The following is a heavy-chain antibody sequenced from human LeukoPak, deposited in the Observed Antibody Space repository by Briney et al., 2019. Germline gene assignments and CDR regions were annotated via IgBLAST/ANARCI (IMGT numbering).Heavy chain of an antibody. J-gene: IGHJ4*02. Sequence: GASVKVSCKASGGTFSSYAISWVRQAPGQGLGWMGGIIPIFGTANYAQKFQGRVTITTDESTSTAYMELSSLRSEDTAVYYCARGSSGYLDGYFDYWGQGTLVTVSS. CDR3: ARGSSGYLDGYFDY. CDR1: GGTFSSYA. V-gene: IGHV1-69*05. CDR2: IIPIFGTA. D-gene: IGHD3-22*01.